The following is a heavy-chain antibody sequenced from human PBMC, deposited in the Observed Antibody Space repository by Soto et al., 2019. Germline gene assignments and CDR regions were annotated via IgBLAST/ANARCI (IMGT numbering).Heavy chain of an antibody. V-gene: IGHV3-48*01. CDR3: ARDLSWGSNWYYYMDV. J-gene: IGHJ6*03. D-gene: IGHD7-27*01. CDR1: GFILSDCA. CDR2: IRSSSSVI. Sequence: EVQLVESGGGLVQPGGSLRLSCATSGFILSDCAMNWVRQAPGKGLEWVSYIRSSSSVIDYADSVKGRFTVSRDNARNSQYLQMNTLRAEDTAVYYCARDLSWGSNWYYYMDVWGKGTTVTVSS.